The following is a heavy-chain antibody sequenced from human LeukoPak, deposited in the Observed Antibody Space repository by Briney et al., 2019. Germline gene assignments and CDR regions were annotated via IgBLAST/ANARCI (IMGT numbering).Heavy chain of an antibody. D-gene: IGHD6-13*01. CDR1: GGSFSDFH. CDR3: ARDPRDSDSSCPPRENAFDI. V-gene: IGHV4-34*01. CDR2: INHSGST. J-gene: IGHJ3*02. Sequence: PSETLSLTCAVYGGSFSDFHWSWIRQPPGKGLEWIGEINHSGSTNYNPSLKSRVTISEDTSKNQFSLKLSSVTAADTAVYYCARDPRDSDSSCPPRENAFDIWAQGTMVTVSS.